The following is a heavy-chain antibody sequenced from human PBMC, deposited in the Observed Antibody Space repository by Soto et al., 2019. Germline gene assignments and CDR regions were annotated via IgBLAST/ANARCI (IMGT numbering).Heavy chain of an antibody. V-gene: IGHV2-5*01. CDR3: AHAVAVQYYFDY. J-gene: IGHJ4*02. CDR1: GFSLSTSGVG. CDR2: IYWNDDK. Sequence: QITLKESGPTLVKPTQTLTLTCTFSGFSLSTSGVGVGWIRQPPGKALEWLALIYWNDDKRYSPSLKSRLTITKDTAKNQVVLTMTNMDPVDTATYYCAHAVAVQYYFDYWGQGTLVTVSS. D-gene: IGHD6-19*01.